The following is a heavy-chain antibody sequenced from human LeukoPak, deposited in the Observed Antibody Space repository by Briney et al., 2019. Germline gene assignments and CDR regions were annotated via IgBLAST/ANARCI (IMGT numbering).Heavy chain of an antibody. CDR1: GYTFTGYY. CDR3: ARGMGSGPAIFDY. J-gene: IGHJ4*02. D-gene: IGHD1-26*01. Sequence: ASVKVSCKASGYTFTGYYMHWVRQAPGQGLEWMGWINPNSGGTNYAQKFQGRVTMTRDTSISTAYMELSRLRSDDTAVYYCARGMGSGPAIFDYWGQGTLVTVSS. V-gene: IGHV1-2*02. CDR2: INPNSGGT.